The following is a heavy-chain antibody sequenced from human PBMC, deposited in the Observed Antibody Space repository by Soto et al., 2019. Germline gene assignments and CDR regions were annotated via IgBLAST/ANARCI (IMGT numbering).Heavy chain of an antibody. Sequence: ASVKVSCKVSGYTLTELSMHWVRQAPGKGLEWMGGFDPEDGETIYAQKFQGRVTMTEDTSTDTAYMELSSLRSEDTAVYYCATDGRAVAGTLKLYYFDYWGQGTLVTVSS. D-gene: IGHD6-19*01. J-gene: IGHJ4*02. CDR3: ATDGRAVAGTLKLYYFDY. V-gene: IGHV1-24*01. CDR1: GYTLTELS. CDR2: FDPEDGET.